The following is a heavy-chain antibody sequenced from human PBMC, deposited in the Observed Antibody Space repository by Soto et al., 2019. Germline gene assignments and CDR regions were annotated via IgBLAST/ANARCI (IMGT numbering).Heavy chain of an antibody. D-gene: IGHD4-17*01. CDR1: GGSISSGGYY. Sequence: KASESLSLPCIVSGGSISSGGYYWSWIRQHPGKGLGWLGYIYYSGRTYYNSSLKSRVTISVDTPNNQVSLKLISVIAADTAVYYGARRGPYGAYEGHAAFNVWGQGIMVSVS. CDR2: IYYSGRT. CDR3: ARRGPYGAYEGHAAFNV. V-gene: IGHV4-31*03. J-gene: IGHJ3*01.